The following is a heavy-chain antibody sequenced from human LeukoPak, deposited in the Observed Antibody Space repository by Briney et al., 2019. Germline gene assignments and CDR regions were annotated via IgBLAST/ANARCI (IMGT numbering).Heavy chain of an antibody. J-gene: IGHJ4*02. CDR1: GFTFSTYA. Sequence: GVSLRLSCAASGFTFSTYAMSWVRQAPGEGLEWVSAISGSSGSTSYADSVKGRFTISRDNSKNTVYLQMNSLRAEDTAVYYFAKDSSFFDYWGQGTLVTVSS. V-gene: IGHV3-23*01. CDR3: AKDSSFFDY. CDR2: ISGSSGST.